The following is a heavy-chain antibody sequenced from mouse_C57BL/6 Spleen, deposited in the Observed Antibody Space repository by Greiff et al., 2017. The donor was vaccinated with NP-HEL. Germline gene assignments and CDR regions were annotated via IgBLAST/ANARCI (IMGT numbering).Heavy chain of an antibody. CDR2: IYPRSGNT. V-gene: IGHV1-81*01. CDR1: GYTFTSYG. J-gene: IGHJ4*01. Sequence: VQLQQSGAELARPGASVKLSCKASGYTFTSYGISWVKQRTGQGLEWIGEIYPRSGNTYYNEKFKGKATLTADKSSSTAYMALRSLTSEDSAVYFCARYHYGSMRYAMDYWGQGTSVTVSS. D-gene: IGHD1-1*01. CDR3: ARYHYGSMRYAMDY.